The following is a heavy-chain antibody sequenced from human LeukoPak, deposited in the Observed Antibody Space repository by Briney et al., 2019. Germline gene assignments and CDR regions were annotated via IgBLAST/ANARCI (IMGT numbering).Heavy chain of an antibody. D-gene: IGHD2-2*02. CDR2: MNPNSGNT. V-gene: IGHV1-8*01. CDR3: ARGPLEYCSSTSCYTRDY. J-gene: IGHJ4*02. Sequence: ASVKVSCKASGYTFTSYDINWVRQATGQGLEWMGWMNPNSGNTGYAQKFQGRVTMTRNTSISTAYMEPSSLRSEDTAVYYCARGPLEYCSSTSCYTRDYWGQGTLVTVSS. CDR1: GYTFTSYD.